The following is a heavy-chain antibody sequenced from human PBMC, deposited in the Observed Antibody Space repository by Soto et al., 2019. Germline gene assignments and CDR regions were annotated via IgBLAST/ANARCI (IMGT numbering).Heavy chain of an antibody. CDR3: ARRYSSAFDI. D-gene: IGHD6-13*01. CDR2: IYYSGST. V-gene: IGHV4-59*08. Sequence: SETLSLTFTVSGGSISRYYWSWIRQPPGKGLEWIGYIYYSGSTNYNPSLKSRVTISVDTSKNQFSLKLSSVTAADTAVYYCARRYSSAFDIWGQGTMVTVSS. J-gene: IGHJ3*02. CDR1: GGSISRYY.